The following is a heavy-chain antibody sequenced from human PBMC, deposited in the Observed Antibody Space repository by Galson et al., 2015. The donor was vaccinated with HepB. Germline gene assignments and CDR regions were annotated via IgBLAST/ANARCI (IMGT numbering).Heavy chain of an antibody. CDR1: GFTFSSYG. D-gene: IGHD4-17*01. CDR3: AKPRGDYGGVYYFDY. J-gene: IGHJ4*02. Sequence: SLRLSCAASGFTFSSYGMHWVRQAPGKGLEWVAVIWYDGSNKYYADSVKGRFTISRDNSKNTLYLQMNSLRAEDTAVYYCAKPRGDYGGVYYFDYWGQGTLVTVSS. CDR2: IWYDGSNK. V-gene: IGHV3-33*06.